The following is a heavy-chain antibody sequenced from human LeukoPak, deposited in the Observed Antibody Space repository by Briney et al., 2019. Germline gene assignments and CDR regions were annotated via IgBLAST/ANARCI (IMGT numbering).Heavy chain of an antibody. D-gene: IGHD1-26*01. J-gene: IGHJ6*03. CDR3: ARAKRVVGATSYYYYYMDV. CDR1: GGTFSSYA. Sequence: ASVKVSCKASGGTFSSYAISWVRQAPGQGLEWMGGIIPIFGTANYAQKFQGRVTITTDESMSTAYMELSSLRSEDTAVYYCARAKRVVGATSYYYYYMDVWGKGTTVTVSS. V-gene: IGHV1-69*05. CDR2: IIPIFGTA.